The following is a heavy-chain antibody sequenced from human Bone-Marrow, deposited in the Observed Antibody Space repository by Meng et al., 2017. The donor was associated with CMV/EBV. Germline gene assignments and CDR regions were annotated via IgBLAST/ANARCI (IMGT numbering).Heavy chain of an antibody. CDR2: IKSKTDGGTT. Sequence: GESLKISCAASGFTFSNAWMSWVRQAPGKGLEWVGRIKSKTDGGTTDDAAPVKGRFTISRDDSKNTLYLQMNSLKTEDTAVYYCTTSMVRGVIITGPLGYWGQGTLVTVSS. J-gene: IGHJ4*02. D-gene: IGHD3-10*01. V-gene: IGHV3-15*01. CDR3: TTSMVRGVIITGPLGY. CDR1: GFTFSNAW.